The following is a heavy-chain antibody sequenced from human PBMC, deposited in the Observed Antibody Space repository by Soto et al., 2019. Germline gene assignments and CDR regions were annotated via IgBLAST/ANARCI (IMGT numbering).Heavy chain of an antibody. CDR1: GYTFTGYY. CDR2: INPKSGDT. V-gene: IGHV1-2*04. Sequence: QVQVVQSGAEVKKPGASVKVSCKASGYTFTGYYIHWVRQAPGQGLEWMGWINPKSGDTNHAQKFQGWVTLTRDTSISTVSMELSRLTSDDTAVYYCARDRPGSGGFIVGPPAFDIWGQGTMVTVSS. D-gene: IGHD3-16*02. J-gene: IGHJ3*02. CDR3: ARDRPGSGGFIVGPPAFDI.